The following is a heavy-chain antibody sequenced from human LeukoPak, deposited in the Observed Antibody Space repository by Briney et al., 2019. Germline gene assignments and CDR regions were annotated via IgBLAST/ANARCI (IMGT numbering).Heavy chain of an antibody. CDR2: ICGSGGST. V-gene: IGHV3-23*01. D-gene: IGHD2-2*01. J-gene: IGHJ4*02. CDR3: AKGPKLVTAAIDY. Sequence: GGSLRLSCAASGFTFSNYAMSWVRQAPGKGLEWVSAICGSGGSTYYADSVKGLFTISRDNSKNTLYLQMNSLGAEDTAVYYCAKGPKLVTAAIDYWGQGTLVTVSS. CDR1: GFTFSNYA.